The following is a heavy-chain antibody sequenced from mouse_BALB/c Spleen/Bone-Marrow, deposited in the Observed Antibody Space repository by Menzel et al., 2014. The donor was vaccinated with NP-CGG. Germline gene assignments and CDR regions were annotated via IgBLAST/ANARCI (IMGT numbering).Heavy chain of an antibody. CDR2: IYPGDGDT. V-gene: IGHV1-82*01. Sequence: QVQLQQSGPELVKPGASEKISCKASGYAFSSSWMNWVKQRPGQGLEWIGRIYPGDGDTNYNGKFKGKATLTADKSSSTVYMQLSSLTSVDSAVYFCVRERGNWYFDVWGAGTTVTVSS. CDR3: VRERGNWYFDV. CDR1: GYAFSSSW. J-gene: IGHJ1*01.